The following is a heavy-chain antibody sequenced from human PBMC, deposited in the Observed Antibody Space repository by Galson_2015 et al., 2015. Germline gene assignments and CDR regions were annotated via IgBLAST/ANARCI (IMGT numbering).Heavy chain of an antibody. J-gene: IGHJ4*02. V-gene: IGHV5-51*01. Sequence: QSGAEVKKPGESLKISCKGSGYSFTSYWIGWVRQMPGKGLEWMGIIYPGDSDTRYSPSFQGQVTISADKSISTAFLQWSSLKASDTATYYCAKTRTMVRGVITNPYYFDYWGQGTLVTVSS. CDR2: IYPGDSDT. D-gene: IGHD3-10*01. CDR1: GYSFTSYW. CDR3: AKTRTMVRGVITNPYYFDY.